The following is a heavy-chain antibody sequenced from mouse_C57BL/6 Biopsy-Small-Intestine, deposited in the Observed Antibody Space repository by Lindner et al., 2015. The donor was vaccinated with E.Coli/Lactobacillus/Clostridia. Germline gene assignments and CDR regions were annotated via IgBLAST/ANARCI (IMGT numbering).Heavy chain of an antibody. CDR3: VRSYGSSHWYFDV. J-gene: IGHJ1*03. CDR1: GYVFSNSW. CDR2: IYPGDGDT. Sequence: VQLQESGPELVKPGASVKISCKASGYVFSNSWMNWVKQRPGKGLEWIGRIYPGDGDTNYNGNFKDKATLTADTSSSTAHMQLTSLTSEDSAVYFCVRSYGSSHWYFDVWGTGTTVTVSS. V-gene: IGHV1-82*01. D-gene: IGHD1-1*01.